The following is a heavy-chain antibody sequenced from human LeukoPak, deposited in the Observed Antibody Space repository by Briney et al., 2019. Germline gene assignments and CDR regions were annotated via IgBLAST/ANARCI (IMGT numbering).Heavy chain of an antibody. CDR2: INHSGST. Sequence: PSETLSLTCAVYGGSFSGYYWSWIRQPPGKGLQWIGEINHSGSTNYNPSLKSRVTISVDTSKNQFSLKLSSVTAADTAVYYCARRLLTGYSGGKPRPKIGFDPWGQGTLVTVSS. J-gene: IGHJ5*02. CDR3: ARRLLTGYSGGKPRPKIGFDP. CDR1: GGSFSGYY. D-gene: IGHD6-19*01. V-gene: IGHV4-34*01.